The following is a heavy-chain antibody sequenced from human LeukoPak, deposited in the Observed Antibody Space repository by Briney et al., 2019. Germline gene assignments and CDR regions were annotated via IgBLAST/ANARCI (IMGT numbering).Heavy chain of an antibody. Sequence: SETLSLTSIVSGGSVSSGSYYWNWIRQPPGKGLQWIGYVYYSGSTNYNPSLKSRVTISLDTSKNQFSLKLNSVTAADTAVYYCARRGSGAPFDYWGQGALVTVSS. D-gene: IGHD3-16*01. CDR3: ARRGSGAPFDY. CDR1: GGSVSSGSYY. CDR2: VYYSGST. V-gene: IGHV4-61*01. J-gene: IGHJ4*02.